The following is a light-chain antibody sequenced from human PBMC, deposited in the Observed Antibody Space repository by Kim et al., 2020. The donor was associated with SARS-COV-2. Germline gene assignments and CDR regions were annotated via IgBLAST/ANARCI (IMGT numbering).Light chain of an antibody. J-gene: IGLJ3*02. CDR2: DVS. CDR3: SSYTSSTTRV. CDR1: SSDVGGYKY. V-gene: IGLV2-14*03. Sequence: GQSITISCTGTSSDVGGYKYVSWYQQHPGKAPKLMIYDVSNRPSGVSNRFSGSKSGNTASLTISGHQAEDEADYYCSSYTSSTTRVFGGGTQLTVL.